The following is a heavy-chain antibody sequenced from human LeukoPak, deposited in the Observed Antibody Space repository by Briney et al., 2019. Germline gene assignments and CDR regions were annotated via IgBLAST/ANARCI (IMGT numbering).Heavy chain of an antibody. CDR3: ARDTDYAFDV. Sequence: GGSLRLSCAASGFTFSSYGMHWVRQAPGKGLEWVAFIRYDGSNKYYADSVKGRFTISRDNSKNTLYLQMNSLRAEDTAVYYCARDTDYAFDVWGQGTMVTVSS. CDR2: IRYDGSNK. V-gene: IGHV3-30*02. CDR1: GFTFSSYG. J-gene: IGHJ3*01.